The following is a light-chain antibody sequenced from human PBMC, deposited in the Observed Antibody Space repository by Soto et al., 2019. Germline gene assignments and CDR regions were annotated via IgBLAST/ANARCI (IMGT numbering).Light chain of an antibody. V-gene: IGLV2-14*01. Sequence: QSVLTQPASVSGSPGQSITISCTGTSSDVGGYNYVSWYQQHPGKAPKLMIYDVSNRPSGVSNRFSGSKSGNTASLTISGLQAEDEAGYYCSSYTSSSTLEGVFGTGTKLTVL. CDR3: SSYTSSSTLEGV. CDR1: SSDVGGYNY. CDR2: DVS. J-gene: IGLJ1*01.